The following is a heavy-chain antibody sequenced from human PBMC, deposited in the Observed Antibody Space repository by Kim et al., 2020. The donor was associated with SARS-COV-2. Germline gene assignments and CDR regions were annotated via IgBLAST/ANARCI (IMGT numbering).Heavy chain of an antibody. D-gene: IGHD3-9*01. J-gene: IGHJ6*02. CDR1: GYTLTELS. CDR2: FDPEDGET. CDR3: ATARYFDWLLYYGMDV. V-gene: IGHV1-24*01. Sequence: ASVKVSCKVSGYTLTELSMHWVRQAPGKGLEWMGGFDPEDGETIYAQKFQGRVTMTEDTSTDTAYMELSSLRSEDTAVYYCATARYFDWLLYYGMDVWGQGTTVTVSS.